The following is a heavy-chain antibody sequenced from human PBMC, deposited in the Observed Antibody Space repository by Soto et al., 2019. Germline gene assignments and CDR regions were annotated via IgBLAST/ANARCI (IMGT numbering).Heavy chain of an antibody. D-gene: IGHD1-7*01. Sequence: QLQLQESGSGLVKPSQTLSLTCAVSGGSISSGGYSWSWIRQPPGKGLEWIGYIYHSGSTYYNPSLXRXVXIXXDRSKNQFSLKLSSVTAADTAVYYCARTESGTFDPWGQGTLVTVSS. CDR3: ARTESGTFDP. J-gene: IGHJ5*02. CDR1: GGSISSGGYS. V-gene: IGHV4-30-2*01. CDR2: IYHSGST.